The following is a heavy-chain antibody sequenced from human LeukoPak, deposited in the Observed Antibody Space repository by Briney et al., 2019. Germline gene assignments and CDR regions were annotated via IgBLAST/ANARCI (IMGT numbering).Heavy chain of an antibody. D-gene: IGHD3-10*01. CDR3: AKEGDYYGSGSYRDGFDI. Sequence: PGGSLRLSCAASGFTFSSYAMHWVRQAPGKGLEWVAFIRYDGINKYYADSVEGRFTISRDSFKNTLYLQMNSLRPEDTAVYYCAKEGDYYGSGSYRDGFDIWGQGTRATVSS. CDR2: IRYDGINK. CDR1: GFTFSSYA. J-gene: IGHJ3*02. V-gene: IGHV3-30*02.